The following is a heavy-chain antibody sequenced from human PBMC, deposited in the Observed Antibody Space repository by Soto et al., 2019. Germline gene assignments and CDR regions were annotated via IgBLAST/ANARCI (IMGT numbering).Heavy chain of an antibody. D-gene: IGHD6-13*01. Sequence: QVQLVQSGTEVQKPGASVKVSCKASGYTFTSYGIHWVRQAPGQSVEWMGWINAATGDTKYSPKFQGRVTITKDTAASTAYMELSSLRSEDTAVYYCVRRHVSATGIDWFDPWGQGTLVTVSS. CDR3: VRRHVSATGIDWFDP. CDR2: INAATGDT. V-gene: IGHV1-3*01. CDR1: GYTFTSYG. J-gene: IGHJ5*02.